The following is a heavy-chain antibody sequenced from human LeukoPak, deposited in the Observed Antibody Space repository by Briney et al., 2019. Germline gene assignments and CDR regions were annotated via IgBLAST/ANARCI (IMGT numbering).Heavy chain of an antibody. J-gene: IGHJ6*03. V-gene: IGHV4-59*01. CDR2: VDHTGGT. Sequence: SETLSLTCSVSDDSITMYYWTWIRQPPGKGLEWIGYVDHTGGTNFNPSLNGRVSISRDTTKNLFSLRLRSVTAADTAVYFCARGRVSSSTWYSTYYYYFYMDVWGKGTTVTVSS. CDR1: DDSITMYY. CDR3: ARGRVSSSTWYSTYYYYFYMDV. D-gene: IGHD1-1*01.